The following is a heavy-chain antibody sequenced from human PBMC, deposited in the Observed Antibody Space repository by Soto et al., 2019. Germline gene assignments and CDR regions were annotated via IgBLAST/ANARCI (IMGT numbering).Heavy chain of an antibody. Sequence: PXETLSLTCSVSGFSVSSTYWGWVRQSPGKGLEWIGYVYNSGSTIYSPSLKSRITISMDPSKNQFSLRLRSVTAADTAVYYCARIPYSSASFDYWGQGNLVTVSS. CDR2: VYNSGST. CDR3: ARIPYSSASFDY. D-gene: IGHD6-19*01. CDR1: GFSVSSTY. J-gene: IGHJ4*02. V-gene: IGHV4-59*02.